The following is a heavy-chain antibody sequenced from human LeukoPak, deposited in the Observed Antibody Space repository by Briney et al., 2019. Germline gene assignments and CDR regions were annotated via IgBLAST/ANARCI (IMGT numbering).Heavy chain of an antibody. CDR2: ISYDGSNK. V-gene: IGHV3-30*18. CDR3: AKDLTRVVPAAITLNYYYYYCGMDV. Sequence: GGSLRLSCAASGFTFSSYGMHWVRQAPGKGLEWVAVISYDGSNKYYADSVKGRFTISRDNSKNTLYLQMNSLRAEDTAVYYCAKDLTRVVPAAITLNYYYYYCGMDVWGQGTTVTVSS. D-gene: IGHD2-2*01. CDR1: GFTFSSYG. J-gene: IGHJ6*02.